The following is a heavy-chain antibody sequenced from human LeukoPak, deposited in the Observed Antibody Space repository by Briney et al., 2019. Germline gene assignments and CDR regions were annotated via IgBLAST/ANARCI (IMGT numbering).Heavy chain of an antibody. D-gene: IGHD3-22*01. CDR3: AREKSGYYDSSGYYHFDY. Sequence: SVKVSCKASGYTFTGYYMHWVRQAPGQGLEWMGGIIPIFGTANYAQKFQGRVTITADESTSTAYMELSSLRSEDTAAYYCAREKSGYYDSSGYYHFDYWGQGTLVTVSS. V-gene: IGHV1-69*13. CDR2: IIPIFGTA. CDR1: GYTFTGYY. J-gene: IGHJ4*02.